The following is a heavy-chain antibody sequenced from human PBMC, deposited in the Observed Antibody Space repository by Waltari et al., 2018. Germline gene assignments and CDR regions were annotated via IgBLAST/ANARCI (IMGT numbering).Heavy chain of an antibody. CDR1: GGSISSYY. V-gene: IGHV4-4*07. CDR2: IYTSGRT. D-gene: IGHD6-19*01. Sequence: QVQLQESGPGLVKPSETLSLTCTVSGGSISSYYWSWIRQPAGKGLEWIGRIYTSGRTNYNPPLKSRVTMSVDTSKNQFSRKLSSVTAADTAVYYCARDTGYSSGWSSRGFDYWGQGTLVTVSS. J-gene: IGHJ4*02. CDR3: ARDTGYSSGWSSRGFDY.